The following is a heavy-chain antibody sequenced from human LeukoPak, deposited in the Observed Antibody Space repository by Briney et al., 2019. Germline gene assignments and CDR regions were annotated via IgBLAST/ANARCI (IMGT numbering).Heavy chain of an antibody. Sequence: GGSLRLSCAASGYTFNSYAMHWVRQAPGKGLEWVAVISYDGSNKYYADSVKGRFTISRDNSKNTLYLQMNSLRAEDTAVYYCARVYSSGWYPWFDPWGQGTLVTVSS. CDR1: GYTFNSYA. D-gene: IGHD6-19*01. J-gene: IGHJ5*02. V-gene: IGHV3-30-3*01. CDR2: ISYDGSNK. CDR3: ARVYSSGWYPWFDP.